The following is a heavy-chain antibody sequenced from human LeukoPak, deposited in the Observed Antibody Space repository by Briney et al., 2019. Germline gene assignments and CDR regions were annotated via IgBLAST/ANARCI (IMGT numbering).Heavy chain of an antibody. CDR3: ARRAGQQLNWFDP. Sequence: GGSLRLSCAASGFTFSSYWMHWVRQAPGKGLVWVSRINSDGSSTSYADSVKGRFTISRYNAKNTLYLQMNSLRAEDTAVYYCARRAGQQLNWFDPWGQGTLVTVSS. J-gene: IGHJ5*02. D-gene: IGHD6-13*01. CDR1: GFTFSSYW. V-gene: IGHV3-74*01. CDR2: INSDGSST.